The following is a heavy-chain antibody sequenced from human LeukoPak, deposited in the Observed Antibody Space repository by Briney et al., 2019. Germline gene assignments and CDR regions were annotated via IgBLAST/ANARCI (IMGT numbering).Heavy chain of an antibody. D-gene: IGHD3-10*01. Sequence: PGGSQRLSCAAAGFTFSSYGMHWVRQAPGKGLEWVAFIRYDGSNKYYADSVKGRFTISRDNSKNTLYLQMNSLRAEDTAVYYCAKDSKRWKTYYYESGSYYFEYWGQGTLVTVSS. J-gene: IGHJ4*02. CDR3: AKDSKRWKTYYYESGSYYFEY. CDR1: GFTFSSYG. CDR2: IRYDGSNK. V-gene: IGHV3-30*02.